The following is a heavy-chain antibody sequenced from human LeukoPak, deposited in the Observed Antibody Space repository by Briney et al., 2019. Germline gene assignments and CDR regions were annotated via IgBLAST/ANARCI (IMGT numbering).Heavy chain of an antibody. V-gene: IGHV4-39*01. J-gene: IGHJ4*02. D-gene: IGHD3-3*01. CDR3: ARRITIFGVVITAHFDY. CDR2: IYYSGST. CDR1: GGSISCSSYY. Sequence: SETLSLTCTVSGGSISCSSYYWGRIRQPPGKGLEWIGSIYYSGSTYYNPSLKSRVTISVDTSKNQFSLKLSSVTAADTAVYYCARRITIFGVVITAHFDYWGQGALVTVSS.